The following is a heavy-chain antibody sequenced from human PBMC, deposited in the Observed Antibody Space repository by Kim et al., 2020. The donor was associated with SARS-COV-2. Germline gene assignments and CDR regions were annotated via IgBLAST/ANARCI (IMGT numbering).Heavy chain of an antibody. D-gene: IGHD3-10*01. Sequence: SGPTLVHPTATLTLTCTFSGFSVSAPGVGVGWIRQPPGKALEWLALVYWDDDKRYSPSLKSRLTITRDASRNQVVLRMTNMDPVDTATYYCANMYYQNYYFRVWGQGALVAVSS. J-gene: IGHJ4*02. CDR3: ANMYYQNYYFRV. CDR2: VYWDDDK. CDR1: GFSVSAPGVG. V-gene: IGHV2-5*02.